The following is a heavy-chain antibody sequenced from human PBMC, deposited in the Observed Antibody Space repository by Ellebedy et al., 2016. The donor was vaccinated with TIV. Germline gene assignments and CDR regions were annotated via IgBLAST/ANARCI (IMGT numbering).Heavy chain of an antibody. D-gene: IGHD2-2*01. CDR3: ARVVPLYCSSSSCKDY. V-gene: IGHV3-48*03. CDR2: ISSSGSTI. CDR1: GFTFSSYE. Sequence: GESLKISCAASGFTFSSYEMNWVRQAPGKGLEWVSYISSSGSTIYYADSVKGRFTISGDNAKNSLYLQMNSLRAEDTAVYYCARVVPLYCSSSSCKDYWGQGTLVTVSS. J-gene: IGHJ4*02.